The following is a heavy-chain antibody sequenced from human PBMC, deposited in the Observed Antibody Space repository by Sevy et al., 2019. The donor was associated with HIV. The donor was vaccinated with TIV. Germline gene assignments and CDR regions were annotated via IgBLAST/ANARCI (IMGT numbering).Heavy chain of an antibody. CDR3: ARGGGNGWYYFDY. CDR2: IIPILGTV. D-gene: IGHD6-19*01. Sequence: ASVKVSCKASGGTFSSYGISWVRQAPGQGLEWMGGIIPILGTVNCAQKFQGRVTITADEFTKTAYMEPSSLRSEDTAMYYCARGGGNGWYYFDYWGQETLVTVSS. CDR1: GGTFSSYG. V-gene: IGHV1-69*13. J-gene: IGHJ4*02.